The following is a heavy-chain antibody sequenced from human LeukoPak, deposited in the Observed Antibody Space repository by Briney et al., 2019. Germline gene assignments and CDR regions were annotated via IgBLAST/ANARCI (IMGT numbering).Heavy chain of an antibody. CDR3: AKDVERLDYFDY. CDR2: MSYEGTNR. V-gene: IGHV3-30*18. CDR1: GFTFSSYG. D-gene: IGHD3-9*01. Sequence: GGSLRLSCAASGFTFSSYGMHWVRQAPGKGLEWVAVMSYEGTNRYYADSVKGRFSISRDNSKNTLYLLMNSLRVEDTAVYYCAKDVERLDYFDYWGQGTLVTVSS. J-gene: IGHJ4*02.